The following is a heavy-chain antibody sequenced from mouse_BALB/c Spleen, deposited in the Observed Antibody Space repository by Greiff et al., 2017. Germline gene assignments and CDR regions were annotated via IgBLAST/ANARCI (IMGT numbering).Heavy chain of an antibody. CDR3: AREDYYGSSYEFDY. CDR1: GYTFTDYA. J-gene: IGHJ2*01. Sequence: VQLQQSGAELVRPGVSVKISCKGSGYTFTDYAMHWVKQSHAKSLEWIGVISTYYGDASYNQKFKGKATMTVDKSSSTAYMELARLTSEDSAIYYCAREDYYGSSYEFDYWGQGTTLTVSS. V-gene: IGHV1S137*01. CDR2: ISTYYGDA. D-gene: IGHD1-1*01.